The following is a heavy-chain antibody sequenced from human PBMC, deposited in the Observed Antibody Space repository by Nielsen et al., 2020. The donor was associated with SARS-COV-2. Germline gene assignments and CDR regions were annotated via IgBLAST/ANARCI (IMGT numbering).Heavy chain of an antibody. D-gene: IGHD2/OR15-2a*01. CDR2: FSHSGKM. V-gene: IGHV4-39*07. CDR3: ARGTLLSH. Sequence: SETLSLTCTVSGGSIVSSGFYWGWIRQSPGQGLEWIGSFSHSGKMYYNPSLKSRVIISIDRAKNQFSLRVNSVTAADTAKYYCARGTLLSHWGQGTLVTVSS. J-gene: IGHJ4*02. CDR1: GGSIVSSGFY.